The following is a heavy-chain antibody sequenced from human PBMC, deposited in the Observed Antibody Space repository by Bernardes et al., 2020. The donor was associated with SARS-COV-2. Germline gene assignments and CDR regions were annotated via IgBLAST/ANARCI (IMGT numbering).Heavy chain of an antibody. CDR2: ISGSGGST. CDR3: ARVSRVRIELFHYQREIDY. J-gene: IGHJ4*02. D-gene: IGHD3-10*01. Sequence: GGSLRLSCAASGFTFSSYAMSWVRQAPGKGLEWVSAISGSGGSTYYADSVKGRFTISRDNSKNSLYLQMNSLRAEDTAVYYCARVSRVRIELFHYQREIDYWGQGTLVTVSS. V-gene: IGHV3-23*01. CDR1: GFTFSSYA.